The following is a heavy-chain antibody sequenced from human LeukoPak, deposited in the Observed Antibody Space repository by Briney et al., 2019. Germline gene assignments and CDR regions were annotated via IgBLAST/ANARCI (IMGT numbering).Heavy chain of an antibody. Sequence: GGTLRLSCAASGFTFSSYWMHWVRQAPGKGLVWVSRINSDGSSTSYADSVKGRFTISRDNAKYTVYLQMNSLRAEDTAVYYCTRVQSGTPFDYWGQGTLVTVSS. CDR3: TRVQSGTPFDY. V-gene: IGHV3-74*01. CDR1: GFTFSSYW. D-gene: IGHD1-26*01. CDR2: INSDGSST. J-gene: IGHJ4*02.